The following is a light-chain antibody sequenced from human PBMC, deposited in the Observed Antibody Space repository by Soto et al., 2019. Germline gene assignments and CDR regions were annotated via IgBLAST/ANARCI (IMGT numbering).Light chain of an antibody. CDR2: GAS. Sequence: EIVLTQSPGTLSLSPGEGATLSCRASQSFRSSYLAWYQQKPGQAPRLLIYGASIRATGIPDRFSGSGSGTDFTLTISRLEPEDFAVYYCQQYGSSYTFGQGTKLEIK. J-gene: IGKJ2*01. CDR1: QSFRSSY. CDR3: QQYGSSYT. V-gene: IGKV3-20*01.